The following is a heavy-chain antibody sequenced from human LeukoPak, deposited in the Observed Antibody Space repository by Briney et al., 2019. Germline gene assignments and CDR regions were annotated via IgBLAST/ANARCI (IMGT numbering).Heavy chain of an antibody. V-gene: IGHV3-66*01. J-gene: IGHJ6*02. CDR3: AREMEEILTGPPGYGMDV. D-gene: IGHD3-9*01. CDR1: GFTVSSNY. CDR2: IYSGGST. Sequence: PGGSLRLSCAASGFTVSSNYMSWVRQAPGKGLEWVSVIYSGGSTYYADSVKGRFTISRDNSKNTLYLQMNSLRAEDTAVYYCAREMEEILTGPPGYGMDVWGQGTTVTVPS.